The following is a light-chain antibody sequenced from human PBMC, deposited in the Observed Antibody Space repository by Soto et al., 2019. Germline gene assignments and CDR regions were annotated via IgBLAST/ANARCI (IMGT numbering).Light chain of an antibody. J-gene: IGKJ1*01. V-gene: IGKV3-20*01. Sequence: ERMMTQSPATLSVSPGERATLSFRSSQSVSSNLAWYQQKPGQATRLLIYGASNRATGIPDRFSGSGSGTDFTLTISRLEPEDFAVYYCQQYGSSGTFGQGTKVDI. CDR1: QSVSSN. CDR2: GAS. CDR3: QQYGSSGT.